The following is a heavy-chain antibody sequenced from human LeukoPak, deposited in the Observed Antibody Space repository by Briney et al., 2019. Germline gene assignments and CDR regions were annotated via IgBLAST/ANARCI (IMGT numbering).Heavy chain of an antibody. CDR2: IYYSGST. CDR1: GGSISSYY. Sequence: SETLSLTCTVSGGSISSYYWSWIRQPPGKGLEWIGYIYYSGSTNYNPSLKSRVTISVDTSKNQFSLKLSSVTAADTAVYYCARGYSSSWYTRFHYYMDVWGKGTMVTITS. D-gene: IGHD6-13*01. J-gene: IGHJ6*03. V-gene: IGHV4-59*01. CDR3: ARGYSSSWYTRFHYYMDV.